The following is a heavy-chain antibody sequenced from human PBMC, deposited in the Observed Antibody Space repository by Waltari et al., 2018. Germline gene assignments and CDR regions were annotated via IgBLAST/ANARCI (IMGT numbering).Heavy chain of an antibody. CDR2: FYSSCTT. J-gene: IGHJ4*02. CDR3: ARDLGYSSSWGY. V-gene: IGHV3-53*01. CDR1: GFTVSTTY. D-gene: IGHD6-13*01. Sequence: EVQLVESGGGLIQPGGSLRLSCAASGFTVSTTYMRWVSQAPGKGLGWVSLFYSSCTTYYADSVKGRFTISRDISKNPLYRQMNSLRAEDTAVYYCARDLGYSSSWGYWGQGTLVTVSS.